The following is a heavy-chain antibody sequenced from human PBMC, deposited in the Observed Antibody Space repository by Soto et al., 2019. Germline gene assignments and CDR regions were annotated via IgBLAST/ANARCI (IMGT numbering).Heavy chain of an antibody. CDR1: GFTFSDYA. CDR3: AKDRYYDSSGYHDAFDV. Sequence: EVQLLESGGGLVQPGGSLRLSCAASGFTFSDYAMSWVRQAPGKGLEWVSAISGSGGSTYYADSVKGRFTISRDNSKNSPYLQMNSLRAEDTSVYYCAKDRYYDSSGYHDAFDVWGQGTMVTVSS. D-gene: IGHD3-22*01. CDR2: ISGSGGST. V-gene: IGHV3-23*01. J-gene: IGHJ3*01.